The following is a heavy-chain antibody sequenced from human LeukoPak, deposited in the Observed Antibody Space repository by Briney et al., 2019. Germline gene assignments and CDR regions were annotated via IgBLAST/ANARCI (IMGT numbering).Heavy chain of an antibody. D-gene: IGHD1-26*01. CDR2: ISYDGSNK. CDR3: ARVGEEWQLSGSYDY. J-gene: IGHJ4*02. CDR1: GFTFSSYA. Sequence: PGRSLRLSCAASGFTFSSYAMHWVRQAPGKGLEWVAVISYDGSNKYYADSVKGRFTISRDNSKNTLYLQMNSLRAEDTAVYYCARVGEEWQLSGSYDYWGQGTLVTVSS. V-gene: IGHV3-30-3*01.